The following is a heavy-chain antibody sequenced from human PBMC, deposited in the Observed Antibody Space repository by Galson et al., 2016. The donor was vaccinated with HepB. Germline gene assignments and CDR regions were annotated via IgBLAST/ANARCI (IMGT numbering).Heavy chain of an antibody. Sequence: SLRLSCAASGFTFSSFAMSWVRQAPGKGLEWVSVISGSGSDTIYADSVRGRFTITRDNSENMLYLEMNSRRADDRAVYYCAKGMSYSFAYRGQGTLVTVSS. J-gene: IGHJ4*02. CDR2: ISGSGSDT. CDR3: AKGMSYSFAY. D-gene: IGHD6-13*01. V-gene: IGHV3-23*01. CDR1: GFTFSSFA.